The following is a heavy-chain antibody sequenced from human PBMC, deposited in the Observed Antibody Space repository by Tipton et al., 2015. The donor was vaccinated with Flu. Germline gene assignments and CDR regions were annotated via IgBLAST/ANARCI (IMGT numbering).Heavy chain of an antibody. CDR1: GDSIGSDYF. D-gene: IGHD4-11*01. CDR3: AGRDYSNYVSEPKNWFDP. Sequence: TLSLTCSVSGDSIGSDYFWGWIRQPPGKGLEWIGNIHRSGNTYHNPSLKSRVTISVDSSKNQFSLRLSSVTAADTAVYYCAGRDYSNYVSEPKNWFDPWGQGTLVTVSS. CDR2: IHRSGNT. V-gene: IGHV4-38-2*01. J-gene: IGHJ5*02.